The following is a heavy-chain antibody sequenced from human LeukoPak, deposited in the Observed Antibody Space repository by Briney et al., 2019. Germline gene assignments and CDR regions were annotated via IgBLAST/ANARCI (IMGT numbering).Heavy chain of an antibody. V-gene: IGHV3-20*04. D-gene: IGHD3-10*01. Sequence: GGSLRLSCAASGFMFDDYGMAWVRQVPGKGLEWVADINWNGGRIGYAESVKGRFTISRDNAKNSLYLQMNSLRAEDTAVYYCASQVDYYGSGSYFLFDYWGQGTLVTVSS. CDR1: GFMFDDYG. J-gene: IGHJ4*02. CDR2: INWNGGRI. CDR3: ASQVDYYGSGSYFLFDY.